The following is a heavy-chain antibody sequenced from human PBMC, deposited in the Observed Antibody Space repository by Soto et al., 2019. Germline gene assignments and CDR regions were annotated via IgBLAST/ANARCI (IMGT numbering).Heavy chain of an antibody. CDR3: ARDGGYSGYDIDY. D-gene: IGHD5-12*01. CDR1: GFTLSSYS. Sequence: EVQLVESGGGLVQPGGSLRLSCVASGFTLSSYSMNWVRQAPGKGLDWVSYISRTSSAIYYADSVKGRFIISRDNANNSLFLQMNSLRDEDTAVYYCARDGGYSGYDIDYWGQGTLVTVSS. CDR2: ISRTSSAI. J-gene: IGHJ4*02. V-gene: IGHV3-48*02.